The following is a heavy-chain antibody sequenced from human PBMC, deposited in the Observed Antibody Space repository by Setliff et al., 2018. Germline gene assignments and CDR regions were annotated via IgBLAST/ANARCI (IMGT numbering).Heavy chain of an antibody. CDR2: ITSGSSNI. V-gene: IGHV3-21*06. Sequence: GSLRLSCAASGFNFRNSAMNWVRQAPGKGLEWVASITSGSSNIWYADSVKGRFTISRDNSKNMLYLQMDSLRVEDTAVYYCAKDQGTGYCSGGSCYLFEHWGQGVQVTVSS. CDR1: GFNFRNSA. CDR3: AKDQGTGYCSGGSCYLFEH. J-gene: IGHJ4*02. D-gene: IGHD2-15*01.